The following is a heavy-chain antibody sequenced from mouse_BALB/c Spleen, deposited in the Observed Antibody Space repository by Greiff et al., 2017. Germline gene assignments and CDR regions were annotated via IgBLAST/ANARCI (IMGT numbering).Heavy chain of an antibody. CDR2: INPSTGYT. V-gene: IGHV1-7*01. CDR3: AITTVVAKGFAY. Sequence: VQLQQSGAELAKPGASVKMSCKASGYTFTSYWMHWVKQRPGQGLEWIGYINPSTGYTEYNQKFKDKATLTADKSSSTAYMQLSSLTSEDSAVYYCAITTVVAKGFAYWGQGTLVTVSA. CDR1: GYTFTSYW. J-gene: IGHJ3*01. D-gene: IGHD1-1*01.